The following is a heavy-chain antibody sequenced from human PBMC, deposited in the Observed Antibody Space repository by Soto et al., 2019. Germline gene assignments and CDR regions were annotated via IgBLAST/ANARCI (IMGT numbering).Heavy chain of an antibody. V-gene: IGHV4-31*03. D-gene: IGHD6-19*01. Sequence: PSETLSLTCTVSGGSISSGGYYWSWIRQHPGKGLEWIGYIYYSGSTYYNPSLKSRVTISVDTSKNQFSLKLSSVTAADTAVYYCTRVPWDSGWYEYYFDYWGQGTLVTVS. CDR2: IYYSGST. CDR3: TRVPWDSGWYEYYFDY. CDR1: GGSISSGGYY. J-gene: IGHJ4*02.